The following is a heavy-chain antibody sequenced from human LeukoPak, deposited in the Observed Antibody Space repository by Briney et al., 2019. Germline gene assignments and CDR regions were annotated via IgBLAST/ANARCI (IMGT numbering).Heavy chain of an antibody. J-gene: IGHJ4*02. CDR1: GDSISSSSYY. Sequence: PSETLSLTCTVSGDSISSSSYYWGWVRQPPGKGLEWIGSIYYSGSTYYNPSLKSRVTISVDTSKNQFSLKLSSVTAADTAVYYCAKWARSQQLIQYYFDYSGQGTLVTVSS. CDR3: AKWARSQQLIQYYFDY. CDR2: IYYSGST. D-gene: IGHD6-13*01. V-gene: IGHV4-39*01.